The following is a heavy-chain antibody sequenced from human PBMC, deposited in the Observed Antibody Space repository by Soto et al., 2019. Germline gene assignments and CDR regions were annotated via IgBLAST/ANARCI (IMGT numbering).Heavy chain of an antibody. Sequence: SETLSLTCTVPGGSISSSSYYWGWIRQPPGKGLEWIGSIYYSGSTYYNPSLKSRVTISVDTSKNQFSLKLSSVTAADTAVYYCARHAVTGTPLNNWFDPWGQGTPVTVSS. CDR1: GGSISSSSYY. CDR3: ARHAVTGTPLNNWFDP. D-gene: IGHD1-7*01. J-gene: IGHJ5*02. CDR2: IYYSGST. V-gene: IGHV4-39*01.